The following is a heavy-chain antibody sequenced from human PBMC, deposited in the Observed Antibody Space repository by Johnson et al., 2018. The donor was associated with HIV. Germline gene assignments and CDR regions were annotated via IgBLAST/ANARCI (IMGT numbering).Heavy chain of an antibody. D-gene: IGHD2-8*01. CDR1: GFTFDDYG. Sequence: VQLVESGGGAVRPGGSLRLSCADSGFTFDDYGMSWVRQAPGKGLEWVTVISFDGSNYYYTESVKGRFTISRDKSKNTLYLQMNSLRAEDTAVYYCARGLNCTNGVCYTWAFDIWGQGTMVTVSS. CDR3: ARGLNCTNGVCYTWAFDI. J-gene: IGHJ3*02. V-gene: IGHV3-30*03. CDR2: ISFDGSNY.